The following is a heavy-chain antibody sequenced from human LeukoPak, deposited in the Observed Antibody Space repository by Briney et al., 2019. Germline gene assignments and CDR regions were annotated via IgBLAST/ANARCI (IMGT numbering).Heavy chain of an antibody. D-gene: IGHD5-12*01. Sequence: GRSLRLSCAASGFTFSSYAMHWVRQAPGKGLEWVAVISYDGSNKYYADSVKGRFTISRDNSKNTLYLQMNSLRAEDTAVYYCARVVVGGYDQPNYFDYWGQGTLVTVSS. V-gene: IGHV3-30*04. J-gene: IGHJ4*02. CDR1: GFTFSSYA. CDR3: ARVVVGGYDQPNYFDY. CDR2: ISYDGSNK.